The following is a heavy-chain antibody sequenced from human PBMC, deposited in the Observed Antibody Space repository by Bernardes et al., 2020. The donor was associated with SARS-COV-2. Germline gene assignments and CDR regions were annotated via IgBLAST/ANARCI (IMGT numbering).Heavy chain of an antibody. V-gene: IGHV4-39*01. CDR1: GGSISSSSYY. D-gene: IGHD3-3*01. J-gene: IGHJ6*02. Sequence: SETLSLTCTVSGGSISSSSYYWGWLRQPPGKGLEWIGSIYYSGSTYYNPSLKSRVTISVDTSKNQFSLKLSSVTAADTAVYYCARHGVPKLTIFGVVTEGLYGMDGWGQGTTGTVSS. CDR2: IYYSGST. CDR3: ARHGVPKLTIFGVVTEGLYGMDG.